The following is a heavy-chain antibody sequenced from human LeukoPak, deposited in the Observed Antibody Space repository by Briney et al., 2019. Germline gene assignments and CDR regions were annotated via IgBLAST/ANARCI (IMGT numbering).Heavy chain of an antibody. CDR3: ARHLANVRWGVNPRWFDP. J-gene: IGHJ5*02. V-gene: IGHV4-39*01. CDR2: MSYSGHT. D-gene: IGHD3-10*02. Sequence: PSETLSLTCTISGDYFGRINYYWGWNRQPPGKGLEWIVSMSYSGHTYYNPALKSRVTISVDTSTNQFSLKLSSVTAADTVVYYCARHLANVRWGVNPRWFDPWGQGTLVTVSS. CDR1: GDYFGRINYY.